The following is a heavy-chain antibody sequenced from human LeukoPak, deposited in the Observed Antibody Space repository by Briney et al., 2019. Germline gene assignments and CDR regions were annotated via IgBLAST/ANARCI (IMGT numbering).Heavy chain of an antibody. CDR1: GYTFTGYA. V-gene: IGHV1-2*02. J-gene: IGHJ4*02. D-gene: IGHD5-12*01. Sequence: GASVKVSCKASGYTFTGYAIHWVRQAPGLGLEWMGWINPEKRDTGYAHKFQGRVTMTSDTSISTAYMEPSSLRSDDTAVYYCAKKVRGPSHPLDFWGQGTLVTVSS. CDR3: AKKVRGPSHPLDF. CDR2: INPEKRDT.